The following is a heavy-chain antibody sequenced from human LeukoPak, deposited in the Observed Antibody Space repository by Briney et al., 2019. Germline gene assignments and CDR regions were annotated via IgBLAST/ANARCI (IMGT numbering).Heavy chain of an antibody. Sequence: PAETLSLTCAVSGGSISSYYWSWIRQPPGKGLEWVWYICDSGSTNYNPSLKSRVTISVDTSKNQFSLKLSSVTAADTAVYYCARSYYYDSSGYPFGAFDIWGQGTMVTVSS. CDR1: GGSISSYY. V-gene: IGHV4-59*01. J-gene: IGHJ3*02. D-gene: IGHD3-22*01. CDR3: ARSYYYDSSGYPFGAFDI. CDR2: ICDSGST.